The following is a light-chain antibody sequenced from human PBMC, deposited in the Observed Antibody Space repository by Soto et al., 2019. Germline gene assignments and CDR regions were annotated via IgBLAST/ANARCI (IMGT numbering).Light chain of an antibody. CDR3: QQYDNLPRWT. CDR2: DAS. CDR1: QDISNY. V-gene: IGKV1-33*01. Sequence: DIQMTPSPSSLSASVGDRVTITCQASQDISNYLNWYQQKPGKAPKLLIYDASNLETGVPSRFSGSGSGTDFTFTISSLQPEDIATYYCQQYDNLPRWTFGQGTKVEIK. J-gene: IGKJ1*01.